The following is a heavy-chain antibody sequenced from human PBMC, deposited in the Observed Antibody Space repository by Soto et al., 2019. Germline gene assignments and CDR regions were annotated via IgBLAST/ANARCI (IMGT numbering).Heavy chain of an antibody. V-gene: IGHV1-3*01. J-gene: IGHJ3*02. D-gene: IGHD6-6*01. CDR2: INAGNGNT. CDR3: AGQYSSSSEAGAFDI. Sequence: ASVKVSCKASGYTFTSYAMHWVRQAPGQRLEWMGWINAGNGNTKYSQKFQGRVTITRDTSASTAYMELSSLRSEDTAVYYCAGQYSSSSEAGAFDIWGQGTMVTVSS. CDR1: GYTFTSYA.